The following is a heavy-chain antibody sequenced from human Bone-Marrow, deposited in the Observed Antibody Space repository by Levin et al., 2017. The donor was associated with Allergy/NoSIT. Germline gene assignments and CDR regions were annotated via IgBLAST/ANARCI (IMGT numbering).Heavy chain of an antibody. CDR2: IYWDDDK. D-gene: IGHD1-26*01. Sequence: GSGPTLVKPTQTLTLTCTFSGFSLSTSGVGVDWIRQSPGKALEWLALIYWDDDKRYSPSLKSRLTITKDTSKNQVVLTMTNMDPLDTATYYCAHRSGRHLPTKNWLDPWGQGIRVTVSS. CDR3: AHRSGRHLPTKNWLDP. V-gene: IGHV2-5*02. J-gene: IGHJ5*02. CDR1: GFSLSTSGVG.